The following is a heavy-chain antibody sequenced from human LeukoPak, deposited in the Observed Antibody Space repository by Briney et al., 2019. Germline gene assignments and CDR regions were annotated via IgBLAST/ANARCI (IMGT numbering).Heavy chain of an antibody. Sequence: ASVKVSCKASGYTFTSYDINWVRQATGQGLEWMGWMNPNSGNTGYAQKFQGRVTMTRNTSISTAYMELSSLRSEDTAVYYCAREPYYYDTDGDYAVGHFDLWGRGTLITVSS. CDR3: AREPYYYDTDGDYAVGHFDL. J-gene: IGHJ2*01. V-gene: IGHV1-8*01. CDR2: MNPNSGNT. D-gene: IGHD3-22*01. CDR1: GYTFTSYD.